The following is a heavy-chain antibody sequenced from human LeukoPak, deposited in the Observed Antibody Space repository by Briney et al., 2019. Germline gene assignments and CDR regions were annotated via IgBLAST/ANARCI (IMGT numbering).Heavy chain of an antibody. Sequence: GRSLRLSCAASGFTFSSYGMHWVRQAPGKGLEWVAVISYDGSNKYYADSVKGRFTISRDNSKNTLYLQMNSLRAEDTAVYYCARYGSVSRPLDYWGQGTLVTVSS. J-gene: IGHJ4*02. CDR3: ARYGSVSRPLDY. D-gene: IGHD3-10*01. V-gene: IGHV3-30*03. CDR1: GFTFSSYG. CDR2: ISYDGSNK.